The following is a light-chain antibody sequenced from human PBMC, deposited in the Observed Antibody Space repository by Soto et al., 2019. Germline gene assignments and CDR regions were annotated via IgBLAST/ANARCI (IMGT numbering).Light chain of an antibody. CDR3: PQSYSTPWT. V-gene: IGKV1-39*01. CDR2: AAS. Sequence: DIQMTQSPSSLSASVGDRVTITCRASQSISSYLNWYQQKPGKAPKLLIYAASSLQSGVPSRFSGSGSGTDFTLTMSSRQPEDFATYYCPQSYSTPWTFGQGTKVEIK. CDR1: QSISSY. J-gene: IGKJ1*01.